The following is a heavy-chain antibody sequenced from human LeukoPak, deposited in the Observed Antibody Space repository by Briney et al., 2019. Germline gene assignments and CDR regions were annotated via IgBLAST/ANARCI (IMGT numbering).Heavy chain of an antibody. D-gene: IGHD2-2*01. Sequence: SETLSLTCAVYGGSFSGYYWSWIRHPPGKGLEWIGEINHSGRTNYNPSLKSRVTISVDTSKNQFSLKLSSVTAADTAVYYCAREGNPKGLVPAAIDFRLDYWGQGTLVTVSS. CDR2: INHSGRT. CDR1: GGSFSGYY. V-gene: IGHV4-34*01. CDR3: AREGNPKGLVPAAIDFRLDY. J-gene: IGHJ4*02.